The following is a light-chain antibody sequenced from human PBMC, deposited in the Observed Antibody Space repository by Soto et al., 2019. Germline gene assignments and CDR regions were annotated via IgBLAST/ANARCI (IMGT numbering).Light chain of an antibody. CDR3: QPVNSYPLT. J-gene: IGKJ4*01. CDR2: AAS. CDR1: QGISSS. Sequence: IQLTQSPSSLSASVGDRVTITCRASQGISSSLAWYQQIPEKAPKFLIYAASTLQSSVPARFSGSVYRTDSTLYISTLQPEDFATYCYQPVNSYPLTFGGGTKADIK. V-gene: IGKV1-9*01.